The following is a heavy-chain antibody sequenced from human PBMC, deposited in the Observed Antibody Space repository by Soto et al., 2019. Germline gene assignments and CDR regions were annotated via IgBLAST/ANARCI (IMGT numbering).Heavy chain of an antibody. D-gene: IGHD2-2*01. V-gene: IGHV4-30-4*02. CDR3: ARHVPYCSDTSHCAYGMDV. J-gene: IGHJ6*02. CDR1: GGSISSGYYY. Sequence: SETLSLTCTVSGGSISSGYYYWSWIRQPPGKGLEWIGYIYYSGSTYYNPSLKSRVTISVDTSKNQFSLKLSSVTAADTAVYYCARHVPYCSDTSHCAYGMDVWGQGTTVTVSS. CDR2: IYYSGST.